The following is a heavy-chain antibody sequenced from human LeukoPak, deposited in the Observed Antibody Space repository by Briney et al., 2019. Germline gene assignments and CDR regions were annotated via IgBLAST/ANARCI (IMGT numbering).Heavy chain of an antibody. D-gene: IGHD3-10*01. V-gene: IGHV3-30*02. CDR1: GFTFSTYD. CDR3: AKKAYYGDYYYMDV. J-gene: IGHJ6*03. CDR2: IQYDSYNK. Sequence: PGGSLRLSCAASGFTFSTYDIHWVRQAPGKGLEWVAFIQYDSYNKYYADSVKGRFTIPRDNSKNTLYLQMNTLRTEDTAVYHCAKKAYYGDYYYMDVWGKGTTVTVSS.